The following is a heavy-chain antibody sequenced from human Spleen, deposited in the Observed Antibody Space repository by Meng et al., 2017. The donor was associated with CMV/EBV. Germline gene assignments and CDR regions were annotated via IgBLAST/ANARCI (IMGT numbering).Heavy chain of an antibody. CDR3: ARWSGGYSGYGARDNWFDP. CDR1: ISIGDYY. J-gene: IGHJ5*02. V-gene: IGHV4-30-4*08. Sequence: ISIGDYYWSWIRQPPGKGLEWIGYIYYSGSTYYNPSLKSRVTISVDTSKNQFSLKLSSVTAADTAVYYCARWSGGYSGYGARDNWFDPWGQGTLVTVSS. D-gene: IGHD5-12*01. CDR2: IYYSGST.